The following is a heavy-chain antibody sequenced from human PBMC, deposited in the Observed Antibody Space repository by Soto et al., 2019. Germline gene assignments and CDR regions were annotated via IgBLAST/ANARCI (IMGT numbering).Heavy chain of an antibody. CDR2: ISGSGGST. V-gene: IGHV3-23*01. CDR3: AKNPTFLKADPYFDY. CDR1: GFTFSSYA. Sequence: GGSLRLSCAASGFTFSSYAMSWVRQAPGKGLEWVSAISGSGGSTYYADSVKGRFTISRDNSKNTLHLQMNSLRAEDTAVYYCAKNPTFLKADPYFDYWGQGTLVTVSS. J-gene: IGHJ4*02.